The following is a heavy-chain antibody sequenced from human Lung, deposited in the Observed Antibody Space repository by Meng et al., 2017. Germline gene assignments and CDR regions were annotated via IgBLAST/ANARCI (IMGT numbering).Heavy chain of an antibody. J-gene: IGHJ2*01. CDR3: ARGQKGYFDL. Sequence: VHLQESGPRLVKPSQTLSLTRTVSGGSISSSNYYWSWIRQPPGKGLEWSGHIYNSGSTYYNPSLKSRITISVDTSKNQFSLKLSSVTAADTAVYYCARGQKGYFDLWGRGTLVTVSS. V-gene: IGHV4-30-4*01. CDR2: IYNSGST. CDR1: GGSISSSNYY.